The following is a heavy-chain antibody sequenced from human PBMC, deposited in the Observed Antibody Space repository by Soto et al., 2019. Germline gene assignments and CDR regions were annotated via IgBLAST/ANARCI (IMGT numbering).Heavy chain of an antibody. J-gene: IGHJ6*02. CDR1: GFTFNSYW. Sequence: PGGSLRLSCAASGFTFNSYWMHWVRQVPGKGLAWVSPISGDGSTTDYAGSVKGRFTISRDNARDTLYLQMSSLGDEDTAVYYCARDLHCSSTSCYPAYYYYGMDVWGQGTTVTVSS. V-gene: IGHV3-74*01. CDR3: ARDLHCSSTSCYPAYYYYGMDV. CDR2: ISGDGSTT. D-gene: IGHD2-2*01.